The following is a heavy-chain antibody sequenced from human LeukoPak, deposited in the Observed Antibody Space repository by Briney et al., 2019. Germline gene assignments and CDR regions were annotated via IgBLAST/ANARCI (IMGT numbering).Heavy chain of an antibody. V-gene: IGHV3-30-3*01. CDR1: GFTFSSYA. Sequence: GRSLRLSCAASGFTFSSYAMHWVRQAPGKGLEWVAVISYDGGNKYYADSVKGRFTISRDNSKNTLYLQMNSLRAEDTAVYYCARDSGVAAAGSFDYWGQGTLVTVSS. D-gene: IGHD6-13*01. J-gene: IGHJ4*02. CDR2: ISYDGGNK. CDR3: ARDSGVAAAGSFDY.